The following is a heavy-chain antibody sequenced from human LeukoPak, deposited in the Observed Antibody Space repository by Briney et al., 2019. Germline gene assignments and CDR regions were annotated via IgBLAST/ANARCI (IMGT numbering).Heavy chain of an antibody. D-gene: IGHD3-10*01. V-gene: IGHV3-21*01. CDR3: ARDFYGSGSYARGITTPTYYYYGMDV. J-gene: IGHJ6*02. CDR2: ISSSSSYI. Sequence: GGSLRLSCAASGFTFSSYSMNWVHQAPGKGLEWVSSISSSSSYIYYADSVKGRFTISRDNAKNSLYLQMNSLRAEDTAVYYCARDFYGSGSYARGITTPTYYYYGMDVWGQGTTVTVSS. CDR1: GFTFSSYS.